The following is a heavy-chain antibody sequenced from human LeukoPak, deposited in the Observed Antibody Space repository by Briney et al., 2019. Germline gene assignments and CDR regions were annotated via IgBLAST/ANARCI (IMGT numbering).Heavy chain of an antibody. J-gene: IGHJ4*02. CDR1: GFTFDDYA. V-gene: IGHV3-43*02. CDR3: AKDIGEMATITPGFDY. Sequence: GGFLRLSCAASGFTFDDYAMHWVRQAPGKGLEWVSLISGDGGSTYYADSVKGRFTISRDNSKNSLYLQMNSLRTEDTALYYCAKDIGEMATITPGFDYWGQGTLVTVSS. CDR2: ISGDGGST. D-gene: IGHD5-24*01.